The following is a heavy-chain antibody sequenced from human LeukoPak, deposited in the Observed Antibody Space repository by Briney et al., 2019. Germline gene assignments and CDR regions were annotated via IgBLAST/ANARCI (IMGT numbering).Heavy chain of an antibody. CDR2: IRYDGSNK. V-gene: IGHV3-30*02. D-gene: IGHD3-22*01. Sequence: GRSLRLSCAASGFTFSSYAMHWVRQAPGKGLEWVAFIRYDGSNKYYADSVKGRFTISRDNSKNTLHLQVNSLRADDTAVYYCAKDQFYDSSGVFDYWGQGTLVTVSS. J-gene: IGHJ4*02. CDR3: AKDQFYDSSGVFDY. CDR1: GFTFSSYA.